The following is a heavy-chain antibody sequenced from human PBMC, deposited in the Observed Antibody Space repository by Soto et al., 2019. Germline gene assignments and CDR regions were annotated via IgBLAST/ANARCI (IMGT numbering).Heavy chain of an antibody. V-gene: IGHV1-46*01. CDR3: ARDVPLNYYDGTYYYYAMDV. CDR1: GYTFTSYY. CDR2: FNPTGDTA. D-gene: IGHD3-16*01. Sequence: ASVKVSCKASGYTFTSYYIHWVRQAPGQGLEWMGIFNPTGDTASYAQKLQGRVTMTRDTSTGTAYMELGSLRSEDTAVYYCARDVPLNYYDGTYYYYAMDVWGQGTTVTVSS. J-gene: IGHJ6*02.